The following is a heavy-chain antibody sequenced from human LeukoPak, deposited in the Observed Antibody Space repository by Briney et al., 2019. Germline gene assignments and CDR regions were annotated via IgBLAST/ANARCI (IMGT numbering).Heavy chain of an antibody. Sequence: SETLSLTCTVSGGSITSGDNYWSWIRQPPGKGLEWIGFIYNSGSTYYDLSLKSRVTISVDTSKNQFSLKLTSVTAADTAVYYCARAGDFDYWGQGTLVTVSS. J-gene: IGHJ4*02. V-gene: IGHV4-30-4*01. CDR2: IYNSGST. CDR3: ARAGDFDY. CDR1: GGSITSGDNY.